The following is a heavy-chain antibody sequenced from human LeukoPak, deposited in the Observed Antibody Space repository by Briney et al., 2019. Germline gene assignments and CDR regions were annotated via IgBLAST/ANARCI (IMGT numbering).Heavy chain of an antibody. CDR2: INPNSGGT. D-gene: IGHD3-3*01. CDR3: ARDRIFGVVMKGNWFDP. CDR1: GYTFTGYY. V-gene: IGHV1-2*02. Sequence: ASVKVSXKASGYTFTGYYMHWVRQAPGQGLEWMGWINPNSGGTNYAQKFQGRVTMTRDTSISTAYMELSRLRSDDTAVYYCARDRIFGVVMKGNWFDPWGQGTLVTVSS. J-gene: IGHJ5*02.